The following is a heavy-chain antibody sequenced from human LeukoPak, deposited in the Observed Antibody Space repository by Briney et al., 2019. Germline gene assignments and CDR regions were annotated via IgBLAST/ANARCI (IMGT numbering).Heavy chain of an antibody. D-gene: IGHD2-15*01. CDR2: TYYRSKWSN. V-gene: IGHV6-1*01. J-gene: IGHJ4*02. CDR3: VRSRAATFDY. Sequence: TCAISXDSVSSKSAAWNWVRQSPSRGLEWVGRTYYRSKWSNDYAASVKGRITVNPDTSKNQFSLQLSSVTPEDTAVYYCVRSRAATFDYWGQGTLVTVSS. CDR1: XDSVSSKSAA.